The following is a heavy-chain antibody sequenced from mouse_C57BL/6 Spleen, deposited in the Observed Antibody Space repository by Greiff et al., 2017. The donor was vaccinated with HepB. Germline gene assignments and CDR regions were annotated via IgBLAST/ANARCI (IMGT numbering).Heavy chain of an antibody. CDR2: IVPEDGDT. CDR3: TRIYYDGYGGLAY. Sequence: EVQLQQSGAELVRPGASVKLSCTASGFNIKDYYMHWVKQRPEQGLEWIGRIVPEDGDTEYAPKFQGKATMTADTSSNTAYLQLSSLTSEDTAVYYCTRIYYDGYGGLAYWGQGTLVTVSA. D-gene: IGHD2-3*01. CDR1: GFNIKDYY. V-gene: IGHV14-1*01. J-gene: IGHJ3*01.